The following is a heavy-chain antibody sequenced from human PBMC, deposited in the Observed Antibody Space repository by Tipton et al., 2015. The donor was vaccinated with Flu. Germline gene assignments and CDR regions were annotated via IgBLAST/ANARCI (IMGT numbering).Heavy chain of an antibody. D-gene: IGHD6-6*01. CDR3: AREGRREQLALDY. CDR2: INHSGTT. Sequence: TLSLTCAVYGGSFSGYYWSWIRQPPGKGLEWVGEINHSGTTNYNPSLTSRVTVSVDTSKNQFSLKLSSVTAADTAVYYCAREGRREQLALDYWGQGTLVTVSS. CDR1: GGSFSGYY. J-gene: IGHJ4*02. V-gene: IGHV4-34*01.